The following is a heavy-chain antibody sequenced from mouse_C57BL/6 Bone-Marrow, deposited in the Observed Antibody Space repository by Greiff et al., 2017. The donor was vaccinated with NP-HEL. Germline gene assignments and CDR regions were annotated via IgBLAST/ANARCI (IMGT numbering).Heavy chain of an antibody. CDR3: ARRFPRSCFDV. CDR2: ISNGGGST. J-gene: IGHJ1*03. CDR1: GFTFSDYY. V-gene: IGHV5-12*01. Sequence: EVKLMESGGGLVQPGGSLKLSCAASGFTFSDYYMYWVRQTPEKRLEWVAYISNGGGSTYYLDTVKGRFTISRDNAKNTLYLQMSRLKSEDTAMYYCARRFPRSCFDVWGTGTTVTVSS.